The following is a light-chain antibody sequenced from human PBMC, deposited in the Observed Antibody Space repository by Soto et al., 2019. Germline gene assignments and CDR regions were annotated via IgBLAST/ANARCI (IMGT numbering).Light chain of an antibody. CDR3: CSYAGSLV. Sequence: QSALTQPASVSGSPGQSITISCTGTSSDVGGYNYVSWYQQHPGKAPKLIIYEVTHRPSGVSSRFYGSKSGNTASLTISGLQAEDEADYYCCSYAGSLVFGGGTKLTVL. J-gene: IGLJ2*01. CDR2: EVT. V-gene: IGLV2-14*01. CDR1: SSDVGGYNY.